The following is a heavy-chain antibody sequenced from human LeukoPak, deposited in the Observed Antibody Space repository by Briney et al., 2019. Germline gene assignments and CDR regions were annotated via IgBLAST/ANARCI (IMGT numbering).Heavy chain of an antibody. J-gene: IGHJ4*02. Sequence: PSETLSLTCTVSGGSISTYYWSWIRQTPGKGLEWLGYIYHSGITNYNPSLKSRVTISKDTSKNQFSLKLSSVTAADTAVYSCARPAVGYSYGYFDYWGQGTLVIVSS. CDR2: IYHSGIT. D-gene: IGHD5-18*01. V-gene: IGHV4-59*01. CDR1: GGSISTYY. CDR3: ARPAVGYSYGYFDY.